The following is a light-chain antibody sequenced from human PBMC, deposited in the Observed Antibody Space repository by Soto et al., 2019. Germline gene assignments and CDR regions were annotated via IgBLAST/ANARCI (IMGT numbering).Light chain of an antibody. CDR3: QQYADWPQLT. CDR2: NTS. CDR1: QSVRSN. Sequence: EIVMTQSPDFLSVAPGDGATLSCRASQSVRSNLAWYQQKPGQAPRLLIFNTSVRASGVPARFSGGGFGTEFTLTISSLQSDDFAIYYCQQYADWPQLTFGGGTRVEIK. V-gene: IGKV3-15*01. J-gene: IGKJ4*01.